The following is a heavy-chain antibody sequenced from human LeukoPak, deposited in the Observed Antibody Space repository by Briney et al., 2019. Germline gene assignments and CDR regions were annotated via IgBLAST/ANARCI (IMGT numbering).Heavy chain of an antibody. Sequence: PGGSLRLSCAASGFTFSSYSMNWVRQAPGKGLEWVSSISSSSSYIYYADSVKGRFAISRDNAKNSLYLQMNSLRAEDTAVYYCARAWSGYYRDWGQGTLVTVSS. CDR1: GFTFSSYS. J-gene: IGHJ4*02. CDR3: ARAWSGYYRD. D-gene: IGHD3-3*01. CDR2: ISSSSSYI. V-gene: IGHV3-21*01.